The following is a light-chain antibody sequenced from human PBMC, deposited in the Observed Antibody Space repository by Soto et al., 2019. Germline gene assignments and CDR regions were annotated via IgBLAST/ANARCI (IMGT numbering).Light chain of an antibody. CDR2: GAS. J-gene: IGKJ1*01. V-gene: IGKV3-20*01. CDR3: QQYGSSPWT. CDR1: QSVSSSY. Sequence: EIVLTQCPATLSLSPGERATLSCRASQSVSSSYLAWYQQKPGQAPRLLIYGASSRATGIPDRFSGSGSGTDFTLTISRLEPEDFAVYYCQQYGSSPWTFGQGTKVDIK.